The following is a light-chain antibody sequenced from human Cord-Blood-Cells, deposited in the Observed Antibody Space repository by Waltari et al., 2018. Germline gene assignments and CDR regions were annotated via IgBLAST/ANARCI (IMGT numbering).Light chain of an antibody. CDR3: SSYTSSSTLV. CDR2: EVS. V-gene: IGLV2-14*01. Sequence: QSALTQPASVSGSPGQSITISCTGTSSDVGGYTYVSWYQQHPGKAPKLMIYEVSNRPSGVSNRFSGSNSGNTASLTISGLQAEDEADYYCSSYTSSSTLVFGTGTKVTVL. CDR1: SSDVGGYTY. J-gene: IGLJ1*01.